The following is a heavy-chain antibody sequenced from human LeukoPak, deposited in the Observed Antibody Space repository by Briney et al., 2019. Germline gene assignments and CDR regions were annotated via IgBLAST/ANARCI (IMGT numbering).Heavy chain of an antibody. Sequence: GGSLRLSCAASGFTFSSYAMTWVRQAPGKGLEWVSAISSSVVTTYYADSVKGRFSISRDNSKNMLYLQMNSLRAEDTAVYYCAKIYGDYPGGPAGVFGHHPDAFDIWGQGTMVTVSS. J-gene: IGHJ3*02. V-gene: IGHV3-23*01. CDR2: ISSSVVTT. CDR1: GFTFSSYA. CDR3: AKIYGDYPGGPAGVFGHHPDAFDI. D-gene: IGHD4-17*01.